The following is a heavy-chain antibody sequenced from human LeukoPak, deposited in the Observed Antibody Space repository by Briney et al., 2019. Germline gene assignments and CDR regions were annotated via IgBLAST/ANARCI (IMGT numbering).Heavy chain of an antibody. V-gene: IGHV4-30-4*01. CDR3: ARDSQTTVLTALSL. CDR2: IYYSGST. CDR1: GGSISSGDYY. J-gene: IGHJ4*02. D-gene: IGHD4-23*01. Sequence: SETLSLTCTVSGGSISSGDYYWSWIRQPPGKGLEWIGYIYYSGSTNYNPSLKSRVTISVDTSKNQFSLKLSSVTAADTAVYYCARDSQTTVLTALSLWGQGTLVTVSS.